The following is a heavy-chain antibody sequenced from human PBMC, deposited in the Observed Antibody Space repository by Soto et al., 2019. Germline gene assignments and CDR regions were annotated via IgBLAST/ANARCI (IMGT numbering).Heavy chain of an antibody. D-gene: IGHD5-12*01. CDR2: INHSGST. J-gene: IGHJ4*02. V-gene: IGHV4-34*01. CDR1: GGSLSGYY. CDR3: ARKWLREGGFDY. Sequence: SETLSLTCAVSGGSLSGYYSSWIRQPPGKGLEWIGEINHSGSTNYNPSLKSRVTISVDTSKNQFSLKLSSVTAADTAVYYCARKWLREGGFDYWGQGTLVTVSS.